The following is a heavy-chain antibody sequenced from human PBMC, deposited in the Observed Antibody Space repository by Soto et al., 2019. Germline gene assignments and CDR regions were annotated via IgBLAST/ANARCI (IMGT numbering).Heavy chain of an antibody. CDR1: GYTFTSYG. Sequence: ASVKVSCKASGYTFTSYGISWVRQAPGQGLEWMGWISAYNGNTNYAQKLQGRVTMTTDTSTSTAYMELRSLRSDDTAVYYCARGRDYDSSGFPFDPWGQGTLVTVSS. J-gene: IGHJ5*02. V-gene: IGHV1-18*04. D-gene: IGHD3-22*01. CDR2: ISAYNGNT. CDR3: ARGRDYDSSGFPFDP.